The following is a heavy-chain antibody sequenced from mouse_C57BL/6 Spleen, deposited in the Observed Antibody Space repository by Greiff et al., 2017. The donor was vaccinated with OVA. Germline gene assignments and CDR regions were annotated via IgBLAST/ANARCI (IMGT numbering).Heavy chain of an antibody. D-gene: IGHD2-12*01. CDR1: GYTFTDYN. J-gene: IGHJ1*03. CDR2: INPNNGGT. Sequence: VQLQQSGPELVKPGASVKIPCKASGYTFTDYNMDWVKQSHGKSLEWIGDINPNNGGTIYNQKFKGKATLTVDKSSSTAYMELRSLTSEDTAVYYCARGTYYSPWYFDVWGTGTTVTVSS. CDR3: ARGTYYSPWYFDV. V-gene: IGHV1-18*01.